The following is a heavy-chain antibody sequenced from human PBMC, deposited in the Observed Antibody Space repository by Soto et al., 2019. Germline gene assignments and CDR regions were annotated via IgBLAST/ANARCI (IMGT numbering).Heavy chain of an antibody. CDR2: ISYDGSNK. V-gene: IGHV3-30-3*01. CDR3: AREVLGSFDY. J-gene: IGHJ4*02. CDR1: GFTFSSYA. Sequence: GGSLRLSCAASGFTFSSYAMHWVRQVPGKGLEWVAVISYDGSNKYYADSVKGRFTISRDNSKNTLYLQMNSLRAEDTAVYYCAREVLGSFDYWGQGTLVTVSS. D-gene: IGHD3-3*02.